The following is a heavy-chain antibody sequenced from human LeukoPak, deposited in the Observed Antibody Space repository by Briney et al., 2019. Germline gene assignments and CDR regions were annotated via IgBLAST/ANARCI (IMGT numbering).Heavy chain of an antibody. J-gene: IGHJ4*02. CDR3: ARSGSYYYWFDY. CDR1: GGSFSGYY. CDR2: INHSGST. D-gene: IGHD1-26*01. Sequence: SETLSLTCAVYGGSFSGYYWSWVRQPPGKGLEWIGEINHSGSTNYNPSLKSRVTISVDTSQNQFSLKLSFLTAADTAVYYCARSGSYYYWFDYWGQGTLVTVSS. V-gene: IGHV4-34*01.